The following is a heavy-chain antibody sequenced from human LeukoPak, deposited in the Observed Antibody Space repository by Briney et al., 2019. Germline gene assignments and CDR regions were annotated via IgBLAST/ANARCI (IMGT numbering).Heavy chain of an antibody. D-gene: IGHD6-25*01. Sequence: GGSLRLSCAAYGFTFSSYWMSWVRQPPGKGLECVANIKQDGSEKYYVDSVRGRFTLSRDNAKNSLYLQMNSLRVEDTAVYYCATSAARAIESWGQGTLVTVSS. CDR3: ATSAARAIES. J-gene: IGHJ4*02. V-gene: IGHV3-7*01. CDR1: GFTFSSYW. CDR2: IKQDGSEK.